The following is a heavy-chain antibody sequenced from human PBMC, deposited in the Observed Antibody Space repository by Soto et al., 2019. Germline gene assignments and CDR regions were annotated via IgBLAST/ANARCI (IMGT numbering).Heavy chain of an antibody. Sequence: EVQLVESGGGLVQPGGSLRVSCAASGFTFGSYWMNWVRQAPGKGLVWVSRIDSDGSSTTYPDSVKGRFTTSRDNAKTTLYLQMSSLRVEYTAVYYCARGRPYGMDVWGQGTRVTVSS. CDR2: IDSDGSST. J-gene: IGHJ6*02. CDR3: ARGRPYGMDV. V-gene: IGHV3-74*01. CDR1: GFTFGSYW.